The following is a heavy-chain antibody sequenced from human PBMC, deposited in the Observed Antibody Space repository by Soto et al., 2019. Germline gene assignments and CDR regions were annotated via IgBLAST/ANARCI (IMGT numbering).Heavy chain of an antibody. CDR1: GGSISSGIYF. CDR3: SRRSPASTGGGIDV. D-gene: IGHD2-2*01. Sequence: QVQLQESGPGLVKPSETLSLTCTVSGGSISSGIYFWSWIRQRPGKGLELIGYIFHGGSTFYNPPLQSRVSISADASKSHFSLRLSSVTVADTGVYYCSRRSPASTGGGIDVWGQGTTVTAAS. V-gene: IGHV4-31*03. J-gene: IGHJ6*02. CDR2: IFHGGST.